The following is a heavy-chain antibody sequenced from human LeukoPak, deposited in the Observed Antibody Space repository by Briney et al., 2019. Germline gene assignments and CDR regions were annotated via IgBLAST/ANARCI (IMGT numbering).Heavy chain of an antibody. Sequence: GGSLRLSCAASGFTFSSYGMHWVRQAPGKGLEWVAVISYDGSNKYYADSVKGRFTISRDNSKNTLYLQMNSLRAEDTAVYYCAGYGDYAPWGQGTLVTVSS. CDR2: ISYDGSNK. CDR1: GFTFSSYG. CDR3: AGYGDYAP. D-gene: IGHD4-17*01. J-gene: IGHJ5*02. V-gene: IGHV3-30*03.